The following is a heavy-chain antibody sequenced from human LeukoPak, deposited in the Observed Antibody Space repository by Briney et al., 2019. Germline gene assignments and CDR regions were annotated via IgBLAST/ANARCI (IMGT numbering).Heavy chain of an antibody. J-gene: IGHJ5*02. D-gene: IGHD3-10*01. CDR1: GGSISSYY. CDR2: IYYSGST. CDR3: ASSPRGWGWFDP. V-gene: IGHV4-59*01. Sequence: SETLSLTCTVSGGSISSYYWSWPRQPPGKGLEWIGYIYYSGSTNYNPSLKSRVTISVDTSKNQFSLKLSSVTAADTAVYYCASSPRGWGWFDPWGQGTLVTVSS.